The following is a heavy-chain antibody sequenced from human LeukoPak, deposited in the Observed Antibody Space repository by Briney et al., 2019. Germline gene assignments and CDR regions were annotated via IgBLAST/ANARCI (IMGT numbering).Heavy chain of an antibody. V-gene: IGHV1-46*01. D-gene: IGHD3-22*01. CDR1: GYTFTSYY. CDR3: ARDRSDYYDSSGYGNNWVYYGMDV. J-gene: IGHJ6*02. Sequence: ASVKVSCKASGYTFTSYYMHWVRQAPGQGLEWMGIINPSGGSTSYAQKFQGRVTMTRDTSTSTVYMELSSLRSEDTAVYYCARDRSDYYDSSGYGNNWVYYGMDVWGQGTTVTVSS. CDR2: INPSGGST.